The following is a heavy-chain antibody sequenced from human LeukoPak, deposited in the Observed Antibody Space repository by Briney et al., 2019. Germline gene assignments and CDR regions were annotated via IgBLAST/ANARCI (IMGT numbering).Heavy chain of an antibody. D-gene: IGHD3-9*01. CDR2: INSAGSTI. Sequence: GGFLRLSCAASGFTFSSYEMNWVRQAPGKGLEWVSYINSAGSTIYYADSVKGRFTISRDNAKNSLYLQMNSLGAEDTAVYYCARGQYYDILTGYYGPPFDYWGQGTLITVSS. CDR1: GFTFSSYE. CDR3: ARGQYYDILTGYYGPPFDY. J-gene: IGHJ4*02. V-gene: IGHV3-48*03.